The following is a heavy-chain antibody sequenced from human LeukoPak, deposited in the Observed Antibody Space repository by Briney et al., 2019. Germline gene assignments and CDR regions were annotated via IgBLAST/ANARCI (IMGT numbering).Heavy chain of an antibody. CDR2: INSDGSWT. Sequence: AGVSLRLSCAASGNYWMHWVRQVPGKGLVWVSHINSDGSWTSYADSVKGRFTISKDNAKNTVYLQMNSLRAEDTAVYYCVSFYETYWGRGTLVTVSS. J-gene: IGHJ4*02. V-gene: IGHV3-74*01. D-gene: IGHD2/OR15-2a*01. CDR1: GNYW. CDR3: VSFYETY.